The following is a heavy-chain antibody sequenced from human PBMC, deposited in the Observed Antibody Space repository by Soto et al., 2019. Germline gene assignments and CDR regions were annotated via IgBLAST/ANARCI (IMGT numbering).Heavy chain of an antibody. CDR2: ISAYNGNT. CDR3: ARSSGTSYIWFDP. J-gene: IGHJ5*02. Sequence: QVQLVQSATEVKKPGASVKVSCKASGYAFSTYGISWVRQAPGQGLEWMGWISAYNGNTNYAQKLQDRVTMTTDTSTNTAYMEVRSLRSDDTAVYYWARSSGTSYIWFDPWGQGTLVIVSS. CDR1: GYAFSTYG. V-gene: IGHV1-18*01. D-gene: IGHD1-26*01.